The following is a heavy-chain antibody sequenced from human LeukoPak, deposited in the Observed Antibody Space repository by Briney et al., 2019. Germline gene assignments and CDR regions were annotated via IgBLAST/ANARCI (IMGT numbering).Heavy chain of an antibody. CDR1: GYTLTSYA. V-gene: IGHV7-4-1*02. Sequence: ASVKVSCKASGYTLTSYAMNWVRQAPGQGLEWMGWINTNTGNPTYAQGFTGRFVFSLDTSVSTAYLQISSLKAEDTAVYYCARGQWLFRPSDAFDIWGQGTMVTVSS. CDR3: ARGQWLFRPSDAFDI. CDR2: INTNTGNP. J-gene: IGHJ3*02. D-gene: IGHD3-22*01.